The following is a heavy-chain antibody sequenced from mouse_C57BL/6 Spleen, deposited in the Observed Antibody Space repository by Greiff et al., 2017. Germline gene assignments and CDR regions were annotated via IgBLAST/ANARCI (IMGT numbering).Heavy chain of an antibody. D-gene: IGHD2-10*01. J-gene: IGHJ3*01. V-gene: IGHV1-50*01. CDR3: ARGSLLPFAY. CDR2: IDPSDSYT. Sequence: QVQLQQPGAELVKPGASVKLSCKASGYTFTSYWMQWVKQRPGQGLEWIGEIDPSDSYTNYNQKFKGKATLTVDTSSSTAYMQLSSLTSEDSAVYYCARGSLLPFAYWGQGTLVTVSA. CDR1: GYTFTSYW.